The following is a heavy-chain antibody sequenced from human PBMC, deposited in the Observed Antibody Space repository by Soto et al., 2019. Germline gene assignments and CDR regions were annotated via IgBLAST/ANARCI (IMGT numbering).Heavy chain of an antibody. CDR3: ARVKPPEGDCTNGVCYRYYYYYYMDV. Sequence: ASVKVFCKASGYTFTSYGISWVRQAPGQGLEWMGWISAYNGNTNYAQKLQGRVTMTTDTSTSTAYMELRSLRSDDTAVYYCARVKPPEGDCTNGVCYRYYYYYYMDVWGKGTTVTVSS. D-gene: IGHD2-8*01. J-gene: IGHJ6*03. V-gene: IGHV1-18*01. CDR2: ISAYNGNT. CDR1: GYTFTSYG.